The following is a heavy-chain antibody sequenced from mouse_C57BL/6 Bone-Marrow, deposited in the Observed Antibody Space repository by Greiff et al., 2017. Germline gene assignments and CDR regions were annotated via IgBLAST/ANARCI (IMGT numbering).Heavy chain of an antibody. D-gene: IGHD3-3*01. V-gene: IGHV1-18*01. CDR3: ARREGRNFDY. CDR1: GYTFTDYN. Sequence: DVKLQESGPELVKPGASVKIPCKASGYTFTDYNMDWVKQSHGKSLEWIGDINPNNGGTIYNQKFKGKATLTVDKSSSTAYMELRSLTSEDTAVYYCARREGRNFDYWGQGTTLTVSS. CDR2: INPNNGGT. J-gene: IGHJ2*01.